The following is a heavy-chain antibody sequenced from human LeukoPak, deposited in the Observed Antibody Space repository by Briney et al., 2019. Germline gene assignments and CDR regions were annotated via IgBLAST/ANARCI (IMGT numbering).Heavy chain of an antibody. CDR1: GGSISSYY. J-gene: IGHJ3*02. Sequence: SETLSLTCTVSGGSISSYYWSWLRQPPGRGLEWIGYIYYSGSTNYNPSLKSRVTISVDTSKNQFSLKLSSVTAADTAVYYCARDPELLAFDIWGQGTMVTVSS. CDR2: IYYSGST. V-gene: IGHV4-59*01. CDR3: ARDPELLAFDI. D-gene: IGHD1-26*01.